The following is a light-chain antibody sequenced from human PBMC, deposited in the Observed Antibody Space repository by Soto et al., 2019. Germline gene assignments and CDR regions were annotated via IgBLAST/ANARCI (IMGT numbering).Light chain of an antibody. Sequence: ETVLTQSPGTLSLSPGERATLSCRASQSISSSYLAWYQQKPGQAPRLLIYGASSRATGIPDRFSGSGSGTDFTLTISRLEPEDFAVYYCQQYGSSPLWTFGQGTKVDI. CDR2: GAS. V-gene: IGKV3-20*01. J-gene: IGKJ1*01. CDR3: QQYGSSPLWT. CDR1: QSISSSY.